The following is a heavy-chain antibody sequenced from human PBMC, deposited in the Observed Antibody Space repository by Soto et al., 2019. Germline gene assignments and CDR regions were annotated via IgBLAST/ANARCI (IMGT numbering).Heavy chain of an antibody. CDR3: VRDGTKTLRDWFDP. CDR1: GASISGFY. V-gene: IGHV4-4*07. D-gene: IGHD1-1*01. CDR2: IYATGTT. Sequence: SGTLSLTCTVSGASISGFYWSWIRKSAGKGLEWIGRIYATGTTDYNPSLKSRVMMSVDTSKKQFSLKLRSVTAADTAVYYCVRDGTKTLRDWFDPWGQGISVTVSS. J-gene: IGHJ5*02.